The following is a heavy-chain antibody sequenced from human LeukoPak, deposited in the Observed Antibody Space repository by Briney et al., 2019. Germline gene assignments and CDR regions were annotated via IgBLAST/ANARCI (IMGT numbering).Heavy chain of an antibody. CDR2: IGTAGGT. D-gene: IGHD1-1*01. V-gene: IGHV3-13*01. Sequence: PGGSLRLSCAASGFTFSDHDMHWVRQATGKGLEWVSAIGTAGGTYYTGSVKGRFTISRENAKNSLYLQMNSLRAGDTAVYYCARVAKERVGGVYYFDYWGQGTLVTVSS. CDR3: ARVAKERVGGVYYFDY. CDR1: GFTFSDHD. J-gene: IGHJ4*02.